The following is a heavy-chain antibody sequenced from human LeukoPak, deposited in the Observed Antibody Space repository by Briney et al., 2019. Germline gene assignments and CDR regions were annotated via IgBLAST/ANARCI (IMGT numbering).Heavy chain of an antibody. CDR1: GFTFSSYA. CDR3: AKAFGGTYNSNYFDY. Sequence: GGSLRLSCAASGFTFSSYAMTWARQAPGKGLEWVSGITGSAHSTYYADSVRGRFTISRDNSKNTLYLQMSSLRAEDTAIYYCAKAFGGTYNSNYFDYWGQGTLVTASS. V-gene: IGHV3-23*01. D-gene: IGHD3-16*01. CDR2: ITGSAHST. J-gene: IGHJ4*02.